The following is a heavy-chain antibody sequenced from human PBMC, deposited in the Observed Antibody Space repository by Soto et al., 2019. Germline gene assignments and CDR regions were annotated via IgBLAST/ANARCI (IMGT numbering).Heavy chain of an antibody. D-gene: IGHD3-22*01. J-gene: IGHJ4*02. Sequence: EVQLVESGGGLVKPGGSLRLSCAASGFTFSSYSMNWVRQAPGKGLEWVSSISSSSSYIYYADSVKGRFTNSRDNAKNSLYQQMNSLGAGDTAVYYCASHPRDSSGYWYYFDYWGQGTLVTVSS. V-gene: IGHV3-21*01. CDR3: ASHPRDSSGYWYYFDY. CDR1: GFTFSSYS. CDR2: ISSSSSYI.